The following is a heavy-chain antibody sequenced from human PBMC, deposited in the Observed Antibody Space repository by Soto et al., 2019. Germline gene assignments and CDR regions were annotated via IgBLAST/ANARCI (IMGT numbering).Heavy chain of an antibody. J-gene: IGHJ4*02. Sequence: SGFNLSSYGMHWVSQAPGKGLEWVAVISYDGSNKYYADSVKGRFTISRDNSKNTLYLQMNSLRAEDTAVYYCANSAARRGGYGWGQGTLVTVSS. CDR1: GFNLSSYG. V-gene: IGHV3-30*18. CDR3: ANSAARRGGYG. CDR2: ISYDGSNK. D-gene: IGHD6-6*01.